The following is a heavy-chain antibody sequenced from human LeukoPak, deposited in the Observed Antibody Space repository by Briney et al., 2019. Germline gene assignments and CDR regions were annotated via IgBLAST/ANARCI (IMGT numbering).Heavy chain of an antibody. CDR3: ARLTGTYYYYYMDV. J-gene: IGHJ6*03. CDR1: GGSISSSCCS. V-gene: IGHV4-39*07. Sequence: SETLSLTCTVSGGSISSSCCSWGWIRQPPGKGLEWIGSAHYNGSTYYNPSLKSRVTISVDTSKNQFSLKLSSVTAADTAVYYCARLTGTYYYYYMDVWGKGTTVTVSS. D-gene: IGHD1-7*01. CDR2: AHYNGST.